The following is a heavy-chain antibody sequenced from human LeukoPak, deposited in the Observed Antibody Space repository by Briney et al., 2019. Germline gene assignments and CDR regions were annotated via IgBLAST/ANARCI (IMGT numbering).Heavy chain of an antibody. Sequence: SETLSLTCTVSGGSISSYYWSWIRQPPGKGLEWIGYIYYSGSTNYNPSLKSRVTISVDTSKNQFSLKLSSVTAADTAVYYRARHEERWLQWGAFDIWGQGTMVTVSS. CDR1: GGSISSYY. V-gene: IGHV4-59*08. D-gene: IGHD5-24*01. CDR3: ARHEERWLQWGAFDI. CDR2: IYYSGST. J-gene: IGHJ3*02.